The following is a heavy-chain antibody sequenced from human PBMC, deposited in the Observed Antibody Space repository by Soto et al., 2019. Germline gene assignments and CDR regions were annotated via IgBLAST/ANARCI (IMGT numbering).Heavy chain of an antibody. D-gene: IGHD3-3*01. CDR2: IIPIFGTA. J-gene: IGHJ6*02. V-gene: IGHV1-69*06. CDR3: ARDQAMGTIFGVVTPYYYYYGMDV. CDR1: GVTFSSYA. Sequence: ASVKVSCKASGVTFSSYAISWVRQAPGQGLEWMGGIIPIFGTANYAQKFQGRVTITADKSTSTAYMELSSLRSEDTAVYYCARDQAMGTIFGVVTPYYYYYGMDVWGQGTTVTVSS.